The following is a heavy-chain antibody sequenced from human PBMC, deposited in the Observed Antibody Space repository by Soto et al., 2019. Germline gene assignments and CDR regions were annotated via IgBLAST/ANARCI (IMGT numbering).Heavy chain of an antibody. V-gene: IGHV3-74*01. Sequence: EVQLVESGGGLVQPGGSLRLSCVASGFTFGNYWIHWVRQAPGKGLVWVSRTNXXGTHTKYADFVKGRFTISRDNSKXXXXXXXXXXXXXXXXXXXXXXXXXXXXXDYWGQGTLVTVSS. J-gene: IGHJ4*02. CDR1: GFTFGNYW. CDR3: XXXXXXXXXDY. CDR2: TNXXGTHT.